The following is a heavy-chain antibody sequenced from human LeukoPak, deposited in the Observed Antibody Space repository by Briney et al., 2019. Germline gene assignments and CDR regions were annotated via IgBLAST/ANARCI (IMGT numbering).Heavy chain of an antibody. J-gene: IGHJ4*02. D-gene: IGHD6-13*01. CDR1: GYTFTGYY. CDR2: INPNSGGT. CDR3: ARAKNPIAAAVMYYFDY. V-gene: IGHV1-2*02. Sequence: ASVKVSCKASGYTFTGYYMHWVRQAPGQGLEWMGWINPNSGGTNYAQKFQGRVTMTRDTSISTAYMELSRLRSEDTAVYYCARAKNPIAAAVMYYFDYWGQGTLVTVSS.